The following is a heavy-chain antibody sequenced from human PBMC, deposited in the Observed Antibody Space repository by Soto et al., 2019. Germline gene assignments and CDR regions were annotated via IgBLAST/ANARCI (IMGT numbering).Heavy chain of an antibody. CDR3: AKAISGYVT. CDR2: INAGNGDT. CDR1: GITFSSYA. D-gene: IGHD5-12*01. Sequence: ASLKVSCKASGITFSSYAMYWVRRAPGQRLEWMGWINAGNGDTRYSQIFQGRVTLTRDTSASTVYLDLSSLRSEDTAIYYGAKAISGYVTWGQGTLVTVSS. V-gene: IGHV1-3*01. J-gene: IGHJ5*02.